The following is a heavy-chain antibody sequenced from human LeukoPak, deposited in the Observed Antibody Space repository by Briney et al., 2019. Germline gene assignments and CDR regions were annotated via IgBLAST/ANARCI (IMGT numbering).Heavy chain of an antibody. CDR1: GFTFSSFW. V-gene: IGHV3-7*01. CDR3: ARDRYCSSTSCYTREGDYFDY. D-gene: IGHD2-2*02. J-gene: IGHJ4*02. CDR2: IKQDGSEK. Sequence: GGSLRLSCAASGFTFSSFWMSWVRQAPGKGLEWVAHIKQDGSEKYYVDSVKGRFTISRDNAKSSLYLQMNSLRAEDTALYYYARDRYCSSTSCYTREGDYFDYWGQGTLVTVSS.